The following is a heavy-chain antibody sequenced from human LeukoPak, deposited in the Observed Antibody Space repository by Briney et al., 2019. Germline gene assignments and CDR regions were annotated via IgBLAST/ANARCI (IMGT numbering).Heavy chain of an antibody. D-gene: IGHD4-17*01. J-gene: IGHJ4*02. CDR1: GFTFSSYA. CDR3: ATGGALHDYGAKIDY. Sequence: GGSLRLSCAASGFTFSSYAMHWVRQAPGKGLEWVAVISYDGSNKYYADSVKGRFTISRDNAKNSLYLQMNSLRAEDTAVYYCATGGALHDYGAKIDYWGQGTLVTVSS. V-gene: IGHV3-30*04. CDR2: ISYDGSNK.